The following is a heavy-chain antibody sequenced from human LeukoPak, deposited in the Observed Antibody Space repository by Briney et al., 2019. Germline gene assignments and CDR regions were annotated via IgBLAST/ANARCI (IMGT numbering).Heavy chain of an antibody. V-gene: IGHV3-30*02. CDR1: GFTFSSYG. D-gene: IGHD1-1*01. CDR3: AREGGTLSTSPTLDY. CDR2: IRYDGSIK. Sequence: QAGGSLRLSCAASGFTFSSYGMRWVRQAPGKGLEWVAFIRYDGSIKYYADSVKGRFTISRDSSKNTLYLQMSSLRTEDTAVYYCAREGGTLSTSPTLDYWGQGTLVTVSS. J-gene: IGHJ4*02.